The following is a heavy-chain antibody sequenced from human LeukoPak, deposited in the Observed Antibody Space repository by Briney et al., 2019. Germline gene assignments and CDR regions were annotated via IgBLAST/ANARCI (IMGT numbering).Heavy chain of an antibody. Sequence: PSETLSLTCTVAGVSISNYCWSWIRQPPGKGLEWIGDIHYEGSTNYNPSLKSRGTISINTNKNQFSLKLTSVTAADTAVYFFAREQYQSGYTIINYWGQGTLVTDCS. CDR1: GVSISNYC. CDR2: IHYEGST. V-gene: IGHV4-59*01. J-gene: IGHJ4*02. CDR3: AREQYQSGYTIINY. D-gene: IGHD5-18*01.